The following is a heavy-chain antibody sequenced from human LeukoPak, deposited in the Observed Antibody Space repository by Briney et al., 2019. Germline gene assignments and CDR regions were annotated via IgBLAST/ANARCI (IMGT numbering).Heavy chain of an antibody. CDR1: GFTFRSYS. Sequence: PGVSLRLSCAASGFTFRSYSMNWVRQARGKGLEWVAFIRYDGSNKYYADSVKGRFTISRDNSKNTLYLQMNSLRAEDTAVYYCAKDRVLLWFGEHDYGMDVWGQGTTVTVSS. CDR2: IRYDGSNK. CDR3: AKDRVLLWFGEHDYGMDV. V-gene: IGHV3-30*02. J-gene: IGHJ6*02. D-gene: IGHD3-10*01.